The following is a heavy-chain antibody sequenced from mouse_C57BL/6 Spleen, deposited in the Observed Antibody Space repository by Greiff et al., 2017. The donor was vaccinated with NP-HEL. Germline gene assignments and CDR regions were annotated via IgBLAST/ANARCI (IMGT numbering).Heavy chain of an antibody. V-gene: IGHV5-9-1*02. CDR3: TRALRGWYFDV. CDR1: GFTFSSYA. D-gene: IGHD1-2*01. Sequence: EVKLVESGEGLVKPGGSLKLSCAASGFTFSSYAMSWVRQTPEKRLEWVAYISSGGDYISYADTVKGRFTISRDNARNKLYMQMSCQKSEDSSMYYCTRALRGWYFDVWGTGTTVTVSS. J-gene: IGHJ1*03. CDR2: ISSGGDYI.